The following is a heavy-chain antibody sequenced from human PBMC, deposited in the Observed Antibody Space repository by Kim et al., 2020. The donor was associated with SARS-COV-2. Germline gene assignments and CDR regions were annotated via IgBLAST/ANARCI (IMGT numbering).Heavy chain of an antibody. Sequence: PSLQSRVTISRDMSKNQFSLKLISVTAADTAVYYCARANYGYSYAPYYMDVWGKGTTVSVSS. D-gene: IGHD3-16*01. CDR3: ARANYGYSYAPYYMDV. V-gene: IGHV4-59*01. J-gene: IGHJ6*03.